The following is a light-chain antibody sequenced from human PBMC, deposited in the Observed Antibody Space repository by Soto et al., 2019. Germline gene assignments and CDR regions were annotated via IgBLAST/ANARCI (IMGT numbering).Light chain of an antibody. V-gene: IGLV7-46*01. Sequence: QAVVTQEPSLTVSPGGTVTLTCGSSTGAVTSGHYPYWFQQKPGQAPRTLIYDTSNKHSWTPARFSGSLLGGKAALTLSGAQPEDEEEDYCLLSYSGARIWVFGGGTKLTVL. CDR3: LLSYSGARIWV. J-gene: IGLJ3*02. CDR2: DTS. CDR1: TGAVTSGHY.